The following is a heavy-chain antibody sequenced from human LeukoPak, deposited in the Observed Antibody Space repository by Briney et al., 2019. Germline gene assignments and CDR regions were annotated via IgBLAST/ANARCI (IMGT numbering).Heavy chain of an antibody. V-gene: IGHV4-39*07. CDR1: GGSISSSSYY. CDR3: ARDLWDGYNFGYYYYYMDV. D-gene: IGHD5-24*01. Sequence: SETLSLTCTVSGGSISSSSYYWGWVRQPPGKGLEWIGSIYYSGSTYYNPSLKSRVTISVDTSKNQFSLKLSSVTAADTAVYYCARDLWDGYNFGYYYYYMDVWGKGTTVTVSS. J-gene: IGHJ6*03. CDR2: IYYSGST.